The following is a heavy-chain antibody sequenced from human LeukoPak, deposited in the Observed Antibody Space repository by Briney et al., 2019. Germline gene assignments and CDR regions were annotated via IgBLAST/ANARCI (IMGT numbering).Heavy chain of an antibody. CDR1: GFTFSSYA. J-gene: IGHJ4*02. Sequence: GGSLRLSCVASGFTFSSYAMSWVRQAPGKGLEWVSAISGSGGSTYYADSVKGRFTISRDNSKNTLYLQMNSLRAEDTAVYYCAKALDSGSYYGPEFFDYWGQGTLVTVSS. D-gene: IGHD1-26*01. V-gene: IGHV3-23*01. CDR3: AKALDSGSYYGPEFFDY. CDR2: ISGSGGST.